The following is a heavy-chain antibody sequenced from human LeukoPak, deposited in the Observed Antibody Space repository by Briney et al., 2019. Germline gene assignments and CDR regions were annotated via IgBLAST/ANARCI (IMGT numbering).Heavy chain of an antibody. J-gene: IGHJ6*03. CDR1: GFTFDDYG. CDR2: INWNGGST. D-gene: IGHD1-14*01. V-gene: IGHV3-20*04. Sequence: GGSLRLSCAASGFTFDDYGMSWVRQAPGKGLEWVSGINWNGGSTGYADSVKGRFTISRDNAKNSLYLQMNSLRAEDTAVYYCAKGPDPGYYYMDVWGKGTTVTVSS. CDR3: AKGPDPGYYYMDV.